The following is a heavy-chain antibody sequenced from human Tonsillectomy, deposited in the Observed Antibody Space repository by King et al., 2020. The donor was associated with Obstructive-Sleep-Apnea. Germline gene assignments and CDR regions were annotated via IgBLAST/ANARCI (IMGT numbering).Heavy chain of an antibody. V-gene: IGHV1-69*01. J-gene: IGHJ4*02. CDR3: SRKSDYGSSGYNY. D-gene: IGHD3-22*01. Sequence: VQLVESGAEVKKPGSSVKVSCKASGGTFSSYAISLVRQAPGPGLEWMGGIIPIFGTANYAQKFQGRVTITADEATSTAYMELSSLRSEDTAVYYCSRKSDYGSSGYNYWGQGTLVTVSS. CDR2: IIPIFGTA. CDR1: GGTFSSYA.